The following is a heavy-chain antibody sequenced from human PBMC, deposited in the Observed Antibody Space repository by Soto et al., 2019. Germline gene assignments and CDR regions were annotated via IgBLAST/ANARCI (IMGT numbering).Heavy chain of an antibody. CDR1: GGSVSSGSYY. J-gene: IGHJ4*02. D-gene: IGHD2-15*01. Sequence: SETLSLTCTVSGGSVSSGSYYWSWIRQPPGKGLEWIGYIYYSGSTNYNPSLKSRVTTSVDTSKNQFSLKLSSVTAADTAVYYCAKDPWAVVVAATDNPGHQVDYWGQGTLVTVSS. V-gene: IGHV4-61*01. CDR3: AKDPWAVVVAATDNPGHQVDY. CDR2: IYYSGST.